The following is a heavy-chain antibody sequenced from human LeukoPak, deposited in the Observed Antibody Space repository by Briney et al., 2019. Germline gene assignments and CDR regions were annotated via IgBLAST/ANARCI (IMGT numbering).Heavy chain of an antibody. CDR2: IYYTRST. CDR1: GGSISRYY. V-gene: IGHV4-59*01. CDR3: ARDRYSDVLTGYYGDGYFDY. D-gene: IGHD3-9*01. J-gene: IGHJ4*02. Sequence: PSETLSLTCTVSGGSISRYYWSGIRQPPGKELEWMGYIYYTRSTHYNPSLKSRVTISVDTSKNQFSLKLSSVTAADTAVYYCARDRYSDVLTGYYGDGYFDYWGQGTLVTVSS.